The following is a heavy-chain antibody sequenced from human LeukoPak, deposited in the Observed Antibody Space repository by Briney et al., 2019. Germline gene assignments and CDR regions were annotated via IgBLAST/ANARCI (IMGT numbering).Heavy chain of an antibody. Sequence: GGSLRLSCVGSGFDFSDYGMNWVRQAPGKGLEFVSSISSTGGYLYHAESVKGRFTISRDNAKNSLYLQMNSLRAEDTAVYYCARYCGGDCPLDYWGQGTLVTVSS. J-gene: IGHJ4*02. D-gene: IGHD2-21*02. CDR2: ISSTGGYL. CDR1: GFDFSDYG. CDR3: ARYCGGDCPLDY. V-gene: IGHV3-21*04.